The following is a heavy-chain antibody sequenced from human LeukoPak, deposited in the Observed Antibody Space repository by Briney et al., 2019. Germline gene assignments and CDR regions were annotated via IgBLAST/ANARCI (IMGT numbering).Heavy chain of an antibody. CDR2: ISANSGKT. CDR1: GYTFTDNG. V-gene: IGHV1-18*01. D-gene: IGHD3-16*02. J-gene: IGHJ4*02. CDR3: ARDKNYRFDY. Sequence: GASVTVSCKASGYTFTDNGISWVRQAPGEGLEWMGWISANSGKTNYAQRFQGRVTMTRETSSSTVYMELRSLRSDDTAVYFCARDKNYRFDYWGQGTLVSVTS.